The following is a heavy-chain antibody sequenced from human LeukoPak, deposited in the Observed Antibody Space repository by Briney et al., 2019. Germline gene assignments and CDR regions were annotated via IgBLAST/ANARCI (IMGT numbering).Heavy chain of an antibody. Sequence: GGSLRLSCAASWFTASSNYMSWGRQAPGKGLEWVSIIHSGGSTYYADSVKGRFTISRDNSKNTLYLQMNSLRAEDTAVYYCTRANSATIPGVDPWGQGTLVTVSS. CDR1: WFTASSNY. CDR3: TRANSATIPGVDP. CDR2: IHSGGST. D-gene: IGHD1-26*01. J-gene: IGHJ5*02. V-gene: IGHV3-53*01.